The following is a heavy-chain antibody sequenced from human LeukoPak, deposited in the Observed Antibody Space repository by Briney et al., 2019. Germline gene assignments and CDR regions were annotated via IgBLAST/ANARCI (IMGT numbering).Heavy chain of an antibody. D-gene: IGHD5-12*01. CDR2: VSGSGGST. CDR3: ARGYSGYDWVDYFDY. CDR1: GFTFSNYA. V-gene: IGHV3-23*01. Sequence: GGSLRLSCAASGFTFSNYAMNWVRQAPGKGLEWVSTVSGSGGSTYYADSVKGRFTISRDNSKNTLYLRMNSLRAEDTAVYYCARGYSGYDWVDYFDYWGQGTLVTVSS. J-gene: IGHJ4*02.